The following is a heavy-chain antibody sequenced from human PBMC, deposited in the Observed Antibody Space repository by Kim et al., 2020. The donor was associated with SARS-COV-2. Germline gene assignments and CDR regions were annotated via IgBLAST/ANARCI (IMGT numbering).Heavy chain of an antibody. V-gene: IGHV3-33*01. CDR2: IWYDGSNK. D-gene: IGHD1-26*01. Sequence: GGSLRLSCAASGFTFSSYGMHWVRQAPGKGLVWVAVIWYDGSNKYYADSVKGRFTISRDNSRNTLYLQMNSLRAEDTAVYYCARDSWENHGLADYWGQGTLVTVSS. CDR1: GFTFSSYG. J-gene: IGHJ4*02. CDR3: ARDSWENHGLADY.